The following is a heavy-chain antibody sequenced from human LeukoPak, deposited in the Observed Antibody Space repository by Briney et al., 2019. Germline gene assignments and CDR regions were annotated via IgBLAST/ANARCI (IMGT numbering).Heavy chain of an antibody. CDR2: ISGTGAFT. J-gene: IGHJ4*02. CDR3: AKDSITLIVVGIDY. D-gene: IGHD3-22*01. CDR1: GFTFTNYA. Sequence: GGSLRLSCAASGFTFTNYAMSWVRQAPGKGLESVSVISGTGAFTYYADSVKGRFTISRDNSKNTVHLQLNTLRAEDTAVYYCAKDSITLIVVGIDYWGQGTLVTVSS. V-gene: IGHV3-23*01.